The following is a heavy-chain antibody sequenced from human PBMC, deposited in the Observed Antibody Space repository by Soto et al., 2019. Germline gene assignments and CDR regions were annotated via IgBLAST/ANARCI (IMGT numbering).Heavy chain of an antibody. CDR3: ARGLKWVQPHYFDL. Sequence: GASVKVSCKTSGDTFTDSSMHWVRQTPGQGLEWMGGIIPMYRTTNYAQKFQGRVTLTADESTDTTYMHLSSLTSDDTAVYFCARGLKWVQPHYFDLWGPGTLVTVSS. CDR1: GDTFTDSS. D-gene: IGHD1-1*01. CDR2: IIPMYRTT. J-gene: IGHJ4*02. V-gene: IGHV1-69*13.